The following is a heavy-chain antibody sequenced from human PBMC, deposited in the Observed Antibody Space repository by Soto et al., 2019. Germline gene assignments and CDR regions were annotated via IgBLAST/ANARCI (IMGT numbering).Heavy chain of an antibody. CDR3: ARLNGGSYFFDY. V-gene: IGHV1-46*01. Sequence: ASVKVSCKASGYTFTSYYMHWVRQAPGQGLEWIGIINPSGGSTTYAQKFQGRVTMTRDTSANTVHMELSGVRSEDTALYYCARLNGGSYFFDYWGHGTLVTVSS. J-gene: IGHJ4*01. D-gene: IGHD1-26*01. CDR1: GYTFTSYY. CDR2: INPSGGST.